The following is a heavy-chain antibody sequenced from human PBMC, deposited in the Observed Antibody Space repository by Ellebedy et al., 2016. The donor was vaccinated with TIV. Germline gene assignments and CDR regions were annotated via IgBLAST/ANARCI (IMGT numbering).Heavy chain of an antibody. CDR3: ARDFQLLY. J-gene: IGHJ4*02. D-gene: IGHD2-2*01. CDR2: ISSTSSYI. CDR1: GFTFSSYS. V-gene: IGHV3-21*01. Sequence: GGSLRLSXAASGFTFSSYSMSWVRQAPGKGLEWVSSISSTSSYIYYSDSVKGRFTISRDNAKNSLYLQMNSLRAEDTAVYYCARDFQLLYWGQGTLVTVS.